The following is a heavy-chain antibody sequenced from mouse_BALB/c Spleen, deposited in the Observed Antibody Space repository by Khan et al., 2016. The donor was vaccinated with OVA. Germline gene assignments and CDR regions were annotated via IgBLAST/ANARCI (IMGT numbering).Heavy chain of an antibody. CDR3: ARDRNYGNCCSRDY. D-gene: IGHD2-1*01. J-gene: IGHJ4*01. Sequence: QVQLKESGPGLVAPSQSLSITCTVSGFSLTTYGVHWVRQPPGKGLEWLGVIWAGGSTNFNSALMSRLSIRKDNSNSQVFLKMNRLQPVDTDMYYCARDRNYGNCCSRDYWGQGSWVTVSS. CDR2: IWAGGST. CDR1: GFSLTTYG. V-gene: IGHV2-9*02.